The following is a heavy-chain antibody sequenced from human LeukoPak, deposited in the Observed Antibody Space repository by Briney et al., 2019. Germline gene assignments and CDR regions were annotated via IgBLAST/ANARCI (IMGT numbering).Heavy chain of an antibody. CDR2: IYYSGST. CDR3: ARDSSSSSGFYYYYMDV. Sequence: PSETLSLTCTVSGGSISSSSYYWGWIRQPPGKGLEWIGSIYYSGSTYYNPSLKSRVTISVDTSKNQFSLKLSSVTAADTAVYYCARDSSSSSGFYYYYMDVWGKGTTVTVSS. D-gene: IGHD6-6*01. J-gene: IGHJ6*03. CDR1: GGSISSSSYY. V-gene: IGHV4-39*07.